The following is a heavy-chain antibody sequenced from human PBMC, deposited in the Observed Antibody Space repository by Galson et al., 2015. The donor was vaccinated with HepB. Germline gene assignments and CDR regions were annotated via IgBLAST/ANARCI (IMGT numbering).Heavy chain of an antibody. J-gene: IGHJ6*02. D-gene: IGHD3-10*01. CDR1: GFTVSSNY. V-gene: IGHV3-53*04. CDR3: ARGVWFGELWGGMDV. Sequence: SLRLSCAASGFTVSSNYMSWVRQAPGKGLEWVSVIYSGGSTYYADSVKGRFTISRHNSKNTLYLQMNSLRAEDTAVYYCARGVWFGELWGGMDVWGQGTTVTVSS. CDR2: IYSGGST.